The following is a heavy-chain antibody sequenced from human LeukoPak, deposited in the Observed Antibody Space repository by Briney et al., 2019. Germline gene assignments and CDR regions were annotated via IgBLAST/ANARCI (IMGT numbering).Heavy chain of an antibody. Sequence: GGSLRLSCAASGFTFSSYSMNWVRQAPGKGLEWASSISSSSSYIYYADSVKGRYTISRDNAKNSLYLQMHSLRAEDTAVYYCARDPLSTGTWYWGQGTLVTVSS. J-gene: IGHJ4*02. CDR1: GFTFSSYS. D-gene: IGHD1-1*01. CDR3: ARDPLSTGTWY. V-gene: IGHV3-21*01. CDR2: ISSSSSYI.